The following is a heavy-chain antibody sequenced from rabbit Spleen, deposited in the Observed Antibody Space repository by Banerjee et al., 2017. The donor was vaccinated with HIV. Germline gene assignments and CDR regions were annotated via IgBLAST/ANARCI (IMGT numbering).Heavy chain of an antibody. CDR2: IDPIFHVTT. Sequence: QSLEESGGDLVKPGASLTLTCTASRFSFSSTYYMCWVRQAPGKGLEWIGYIDPIFHVTTYASWVNGRFSISRENTQNTVSLQMNSLTAADTATYFCVREVAARFNLWGQGTLVTVS. CDR3: VREVAARFNL. D-gene: IGHD4-1*01. J-gene: IGHJ4*01. V-gene: IGHV1S40*01. CDR1: RFSFSSTYY.